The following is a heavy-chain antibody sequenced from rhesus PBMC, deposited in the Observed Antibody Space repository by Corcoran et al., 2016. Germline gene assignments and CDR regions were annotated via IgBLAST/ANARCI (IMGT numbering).Heavy chain of an antibody. CDR3: ARVIYDSSSPYFDF. CDR1: GFTFSDYY. J-gene: IGHJ3*01. D-gene: IGHD3-28*01. V-gene: IGHV3-178*01. Sequence: VQLVESGGDLAKPGGSLRLSCAASGFTFSDYYMDWVRQAPGKGLGWVSRISNGGGNTWYADSVKGRFTISRENAKNTLFLQMNSLGAEDTAVYFCARVIYDSSSPYFDFWGQGLRVTVSS. CDR2: ISNGGGNT.